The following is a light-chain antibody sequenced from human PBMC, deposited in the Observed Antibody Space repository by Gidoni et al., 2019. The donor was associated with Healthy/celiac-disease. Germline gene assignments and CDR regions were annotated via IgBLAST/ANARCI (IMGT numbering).Light chain of an antibody. CDR1: QSVSSY. CDR3: QQRSNSIFT. J-gene: IGKJ3*01. Sequence: EIVLTPSPATLSLSPGERATLSCRASQSVSSYLAWYQQKPGQAPRLLIYDASKRATGIPARFSGSGSGTDFTLTISSLEPEDFAVYYCQQRSNSIFTFXAXTKVDIK. V-gene: IGKV3-11*01. CDR2: DAS.